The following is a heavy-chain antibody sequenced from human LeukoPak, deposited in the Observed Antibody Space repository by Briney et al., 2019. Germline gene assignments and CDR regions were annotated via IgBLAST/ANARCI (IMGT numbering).Heavy chain of an antibody. CDR3: TRDHCSGDNCPSFDY. Sequence: GASVKVSCKPSVYTFTNFGISWVGQAPGQGRGGRGWIGAYNGDTNNAQKFQGRVTMTTDTSTSTAYMDLRSLRSDDTAVYYCTRDHCSGDNCPSFDYWGQGTLVTVSS. J-gene: IGHJ4*02. CDR2: IGAYNGDT. CDR1: VYTFTNFG. V-gene: IGHV1-18*04. D-gene: IGHD2-15*01.